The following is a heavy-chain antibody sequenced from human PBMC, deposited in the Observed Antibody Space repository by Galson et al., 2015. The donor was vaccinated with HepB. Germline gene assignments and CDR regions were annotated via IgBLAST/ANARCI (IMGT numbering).Heavy chain of an antibody. CDR3: ARDLNRGVERDYDFWSGYFGRDSYYYGMDV. CDR2: ISYDGSNK. V-gene: IGHV3-30-3*01. J-gene: IGHJ6*02. Sequence: SLRLSCAASGFTFSSYAMHWVRQAPGKGLEWVAVISYDGSNKYYADSVKGRFTISRDNSKNTLYLQMNSLRAEDTAVYYCARDLNRGVERDYDFWSGYFGRDSYYYGMDVWGQGTTVTVSS. D-gene: IGHD3-3*01. CDR1: GFTFSSYA.